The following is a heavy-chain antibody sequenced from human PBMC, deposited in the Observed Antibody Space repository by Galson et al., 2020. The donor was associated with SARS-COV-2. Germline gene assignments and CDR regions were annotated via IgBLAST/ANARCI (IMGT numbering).Heavy chain of an antibody. D-gene: IGHD4-17*01. J-gene: IGHJ4*02. V-gene: IGHV3-9*01. CDR1: GFTFSSYA. Sequence: GGSLRLSCAASGFTFSSYAMHWVRQAPGKGLEWVSGISWNSGSIGYADSVKGRFTISRDNAKNSLYLQMNSLRAEDTALYYCAKIGDEYGDYFDYWGQGTLVTVSS. CDR2: ISWNSGSI. CDR3: AKIGDEYGDYFDY.